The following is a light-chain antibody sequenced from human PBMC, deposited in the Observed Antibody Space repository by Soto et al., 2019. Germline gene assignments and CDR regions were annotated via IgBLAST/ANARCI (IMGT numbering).Light chain of an antibody. CDR1: QSISSW. Sequence: DIQMTQSPSTLSASVGDRVTITCRARQSISSWMAWYQQKPGKAPKLLIYDASSLESGVPSRFSGSGSGTEFTLTIRRLQPDDFATYYCQQYNSYLYTFGQGTKLDIK. V-gene: IGKV1-5*01. CDR3: QQYNSYLYT. CDR2: DAS. J-gene: IGKJ2*01.